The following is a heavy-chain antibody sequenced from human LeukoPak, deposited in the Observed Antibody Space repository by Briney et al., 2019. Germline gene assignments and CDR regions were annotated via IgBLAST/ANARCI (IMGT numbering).Heavy chain of an antibody. J-gene: IGHJ4*02. CDR1: GLTLNSYG. CDR3: AREEYYDSSGYYIY. Sequence: PGGTLRLSCVASGLTLNSYGLNWVRQAPGKGLEWVSSISSSSSYIYYADSVKGRFTISRDNAKNSLYLQMNSLRAEDTAVYYCAREEYYDSSGYYIYWGQGTLVTVSS. CDR2: ISSSSSYI. D-gene: IGHD3-22*01. V-gene: IGHV3-21*01.